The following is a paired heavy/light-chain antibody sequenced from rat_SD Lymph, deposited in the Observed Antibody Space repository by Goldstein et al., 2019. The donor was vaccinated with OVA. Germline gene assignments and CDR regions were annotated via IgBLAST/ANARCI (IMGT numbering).Heavy chain of an antibody. CDR3: ARSDYSGDYFDY. CDR2: IWSGGTT. CDR1: GFSLTSYG. V-gene: IGHV2-16*01. D-gene: IGHD1-1*01. Sequence: QVQLKESGPGQVQPSRTLSLTCTVSGFSLTSYGVSWVRQPPGKGLEWIGAIWSGGTTDYNSPLKSRLSISRDTSKSQVLLKMNSLQTEDTAMYFCARSDYSGDYFDYWGQGVMVTVSS. J-gene: IGHJ2*01.
Light chain of an antibody. J-gene: IGKJ1*01. CDR1: QSVGSV. CDR3: LQYGSITPT. CDR2: LAT. Sequence: DTVMTQSPASMSTSVGERVTVNCKASQSVGSVVAWFQQKPGQSPKRLIYLATTRHTGVPDRFTGSGFGRDFTLTISNVEAEDLAVYYCLQYGSITPTFGGGTKLELK. V-gene: IGKV6S9*01.